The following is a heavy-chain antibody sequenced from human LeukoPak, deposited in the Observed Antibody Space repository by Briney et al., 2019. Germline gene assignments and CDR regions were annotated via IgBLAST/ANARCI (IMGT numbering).Heavy chain of an antibody. D-gene: IGHD5-24*01. J-gene: IGHJ6*03. CDR2: ITSSGAYI. Sequence: PGGSLRLSCAASGFTFSGYSISWVRQAPGKGLEWVSSITSSGAYIDYADSVKDRFTISRANAKNSLYPQMNSLRAEDTAVYYCARVTFGATTNNYYFYHMDVWGKGTSVTVSS. CDR3: ARVTFGATTNNYYFYHMDV. V-gene: IGHV3-21*01. CDR1: GFTFSGYS.